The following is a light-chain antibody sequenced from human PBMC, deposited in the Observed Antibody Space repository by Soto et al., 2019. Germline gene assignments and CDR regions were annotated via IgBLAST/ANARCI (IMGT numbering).Light chain of an antibody. CDR2: AAS. Sequence: DIQMTQSPSTLSASVGDKVTITRRASQSISSYLNWYQQKPGKATKLLIYAASSLPSGVPSRVSGSGSGTDVTLTISSLQPEDFATYYCQQSYSTPITFGQGTRLEIK. V-gene: IGKV1-39*01. J-gene: IGKJ5*01. CDR3: QQSYSTPIT. CDR1: QSISSY.